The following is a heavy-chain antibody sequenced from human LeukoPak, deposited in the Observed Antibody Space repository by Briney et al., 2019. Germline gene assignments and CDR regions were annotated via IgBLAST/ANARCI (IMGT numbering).Heavy chain of an antibody. CDR2: AYYSGTT. Sequence: SETLSLTCTVSGGSIRSSQLYWGWVRQPPGKGLEWIGIAYYSGTTFYNPSLKSRVSISVDTPANQFSLRLVSVAAADTAIYYCAQLERRTAFDIWGQGALVIVSS. V-gene: IGHV4-39*01. D-gene: IGHD3-3*01. J-gene: IGHJ3*02. CDR1: GGSIRSSQLY. CDR3: AQLERRTAFDI.